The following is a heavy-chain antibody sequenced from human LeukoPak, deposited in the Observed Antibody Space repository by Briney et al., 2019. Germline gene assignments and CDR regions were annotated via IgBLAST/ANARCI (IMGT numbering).Heavy chain of an antibody. V-gene: IGHV4-38-2*02. Sequence: SETLSLTCTVSGYSISSGYYWGWIRQPPGKGLEWIGSIYHSGSTYYKPSLKSRVTISVDTSKNQFSLKLSSVTAADTAVYYCARGGYYGSGNDFRFDPWGQGTLVTVSS. J-gene: IGHJ5*02. D-gene: IGHD3-10*01. CDR1: GYSISSGYY. CDR3: ARGGYYGSGNDFRFDP. CDR2: IYHSGST.